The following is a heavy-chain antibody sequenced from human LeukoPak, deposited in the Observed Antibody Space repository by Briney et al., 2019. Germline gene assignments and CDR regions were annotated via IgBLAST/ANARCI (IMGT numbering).Heavy chain of an antibody. V-gene: IGHV1-2*02. J-gene: IGHJ4*02. CDR2: INPNSGGT. CDR3: AREHCGGDCYWGYGSGYFDY. Sequence: ASVKVSCKASGYTFTGYYMHWVRQAPGQGLEWMGWINPNSGGTNYAQKFQGRVTMTRDTSISTAYMELSRLRSDDTAVYYCAREHCGGDCYWGYGSGYFDYWGQGTLVTVSS. D-gene: IGHD2-21*02. CDR1: GYTFTGYY.